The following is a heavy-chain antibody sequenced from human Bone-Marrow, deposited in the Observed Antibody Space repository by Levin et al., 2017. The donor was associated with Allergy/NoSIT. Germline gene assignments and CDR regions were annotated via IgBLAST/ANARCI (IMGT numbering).Heavy chain of an antibody. D-gene: IGHD4/OR15-4a*01. CDR2: ISTHYGKT. Sequence: ASVKVSCTPSGYTFGDHGISWLRQAPGHGLEWVGWISTHYGKTDSAQKFQGRVTMTRDTHRSVVYLELTSLTVDDTAVYYCARTDYGGRSVAYYYGMDVWGQGTTVTVSS. V-gene: IGHV1-18*01. J-gene: IGHJ6*02. CDR1: GYTFGDHG. CDR3: ARTDYGGRSVAYYYGMDV.